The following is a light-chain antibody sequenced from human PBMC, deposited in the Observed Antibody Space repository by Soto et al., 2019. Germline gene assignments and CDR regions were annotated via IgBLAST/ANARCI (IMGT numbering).Light chain of an antibody. V-gene: IGKV3-20*01. CDR2: GAS. CDR3: QQYGSAGT. CDR1: QSVSNNY. J-gene: IGKJ1*01. Sequence: EIVLTQSPGTLSLSPVERATLSCRASQSVSNNYLAWYQQKPGQAPRLLIYGASNRATGIPDRFSGSGSGTVFTLTISRLEPEDYAVYYCQQYGSAGTFGQGTKVEIK.